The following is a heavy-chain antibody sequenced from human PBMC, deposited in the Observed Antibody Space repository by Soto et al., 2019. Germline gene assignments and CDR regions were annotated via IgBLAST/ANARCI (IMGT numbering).Heavy chain of an antibody. CDR1: GYTFTNYG. J-gene: IGHJ2*01. CDR2: INAGSGNT. Sequence: QVQLVQSGAEVKKPGASVKVSCKASGYTFTNYGIHWVRQAPGQRLEWMGWINAGSGNTNYSQKFQGRVTFTRDTSASKAYMELSSLRSEDTAMYFCARSGYSSGWYHWYFDFWGRGTLVTVSS. V-gene: IGHV1-3*01. D-gene: IGHD6-19*01. CDR3: ARSGYSSGWYHWYFDF.